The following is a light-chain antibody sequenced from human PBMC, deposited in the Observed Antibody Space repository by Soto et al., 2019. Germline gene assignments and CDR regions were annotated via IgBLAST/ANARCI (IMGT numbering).Light chain of an antibody. Sequence: EVMLTQSPGTLSLSPGERATLSCRASQSIFSNYLAWYQQKSGQAPRLLIYGASNRATGIPDRFSGSGSGTDFTLTISRLEPEDFAVYYCQQYGTSPRTFGQGTKGEFK. CDR2: GAS. CDR3: QQYGTSPRT. CDR1: QSIFSNY. V-gene: IGKV3-20*01. J-gene: IGKJ1*01.